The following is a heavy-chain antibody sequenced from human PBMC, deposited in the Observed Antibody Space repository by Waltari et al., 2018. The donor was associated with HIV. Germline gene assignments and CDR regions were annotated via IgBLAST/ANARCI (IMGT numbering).Heavy chain of an antibody. CDR3: ARLHLSSGCCY. CDR2: IYYSGST. Sequence: QLQLQESGPGLVKPSETLSLTCTVSGGSISRSSYYWGWIRQPPGKGLEWIGSIYYSGSTYYNPSLKSRVTISVDTSKNQFSLKLSSVTAADTAVYYCARLHLSSGCCYWGQGTLVTVSS. CDR1: GGSISRSSYY. D-gene: IGHD6-19*01. J-gene: IGHJ4*02. V-gene: IGHV4-39*01.